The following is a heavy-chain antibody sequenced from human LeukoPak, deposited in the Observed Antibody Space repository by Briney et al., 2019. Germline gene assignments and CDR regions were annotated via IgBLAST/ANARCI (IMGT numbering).Heavy chain of an antibody. CDR1: GGSFSGCY. J-gene: IGHJ5*02. D-gene: IGHD3-10*01. Sequence: SETLSLTCAVYGGSFSGCYWSWIRQPPGKGLEWIGEINHSGSTNYNPSLKSRVTISVDTSKNQFSLKLSSVTAADTAVYYCARGCYYGSGSYHNWFDPWGQGTLVTVSS. V-gene: IGHV4-34*01. CDR3: ARGCYYGSGSYHNWFDP. CDR2: INHSGST.